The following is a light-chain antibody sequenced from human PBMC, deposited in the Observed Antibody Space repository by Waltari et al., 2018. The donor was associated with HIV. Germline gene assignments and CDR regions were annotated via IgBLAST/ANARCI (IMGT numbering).Light chain of an antibody. CDR3: QQSDSSFRT. CDR1: QNIYSY. V-gene: IGKV1-39*01. CDR2: AAG. Sequence: DILLTQSPSSLSASVGDRVTINCRASQNIYSYLNWYQQKPGKAPALLIYAAGRLHSGVPSRFSGSGYGTEFTLTISSLQPDDFATYYCQQSDSSFRTFGQGTKVDIK. J-gene: IGKJ1*01.